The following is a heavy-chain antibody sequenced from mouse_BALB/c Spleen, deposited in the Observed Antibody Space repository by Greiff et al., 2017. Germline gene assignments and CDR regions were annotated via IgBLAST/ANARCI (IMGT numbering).Heavy chain of an antibody. Sequence: EVQLVESGGGLVKPGGSLKLSCAASGFTFSDYYMYWVRQTPEKRLEWVATISDGGSYTYYPDSVKGRFTISRDNAKNNLYLQMSSLKSEDTAMYYCAREGIYYDYDDWFAYWGQGTLVTVSA. CDR3: AREGIYYDYDDWFAY. D-gene: IGHD2-4*01. V-gene: IGHV5-4*02. J-gene: IGHJ3*01. CDR2: ISDGGSYT. CDR1: GFTFSDYY.